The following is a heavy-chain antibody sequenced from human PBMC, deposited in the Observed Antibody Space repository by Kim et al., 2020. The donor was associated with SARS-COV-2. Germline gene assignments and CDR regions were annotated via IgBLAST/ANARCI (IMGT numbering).Heavy chain of an antibody. D-gene: IGHD2-21*02. CDR2: FYSYGDT. CDR3: ARAVTASSGYVS. J-gene: IGHJ5*02. Sequence: GGSLRLSCAASGFTVSSSYMAWVRQAPGKGLEWISVFYSYGDTYYAESVKGRFTISRDNSRNTIYLQMNSLRAEDSAVYYCARAVTASSGYVSWGQGTLVTVS. CDR1: GFTVSSSY. V-gene: IGHV3-53*01.